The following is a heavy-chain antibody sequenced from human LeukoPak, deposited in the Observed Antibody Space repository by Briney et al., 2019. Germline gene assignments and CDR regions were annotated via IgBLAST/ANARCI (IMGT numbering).Heavy chain of an antibody. J-gene: IGHJ4*02. V-gene: IGHV3-11*01. CDR1: GISFDDYH. Sequence: GGSLRLSCGASGISFDDYHMNWIRQSPGKGLEWISYISSRGNVMYYADSVQGRFTISRDTTKNSWYLQMNSLRVEDTAVYYCSGRGAGPYYFEFWGQGTLVTVSS. CDR2: ISSRGNVM. CDR3: SGRGAGPYYFEF. D-gene: IGHD1-26*01.